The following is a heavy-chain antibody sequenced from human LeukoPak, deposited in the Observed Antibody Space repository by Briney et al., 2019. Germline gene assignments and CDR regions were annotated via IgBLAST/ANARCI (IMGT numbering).Heavy chain of an antibody. V-gene: IGHV4-39*01. D-gene: IGHD3-10*01. CDR2: IYYSGST. J-gene: IGHJ4*02. CDR1: GGSISSSSYS. CDR3: ARHFARFNYYGSGSYPYYFDY. Sequence: PSETLSLTCTVSGGSISSSSYSWGWIRQPPGKGLEWIGSIYYSGSTYYNPSLKSRVTISVDTSKNQFSLKLSSVTAADTAVYYCARHFARFNYYGSGSYPYYFDYWGQGTLVTVSS.